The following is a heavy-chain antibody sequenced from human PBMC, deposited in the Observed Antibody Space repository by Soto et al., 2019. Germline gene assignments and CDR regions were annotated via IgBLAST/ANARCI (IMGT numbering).Heavy chain of an antibody. J-gene: IGHJ4*02. Sequence: QVQLVQSGAEVKKPGASVKVSCKASGYNFTSYGISWVRQAPGQGLEWMGWISTYNGNTNSAQKLQGRVTMTTDTSTSIAYMGLRSLRSDDTAGYYCASDYSYGMFGYWGQGTLVTVSS. D-gene: IGHD5-18*01. CDR1: GYNFTSYG. CDR3: ASDYSYGMFGY. CDR2: ISTYNGNT. V-gene: IGHV1-18*01.